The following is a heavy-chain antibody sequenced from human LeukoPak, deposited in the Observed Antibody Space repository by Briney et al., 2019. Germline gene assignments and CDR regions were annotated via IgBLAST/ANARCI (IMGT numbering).Heavy chain of an antibody. J-gene: IGHJ4*02. CDR2: ISGSDGTS. CDR1: GXTFSSYA. Sequence: GGSLRLSCAAXGXTFSSYAMSWVRQALGKGLDWASRISGSDGTSHYADFVKGRFTISRDNSKNTLYLQLNSVRAEAMAAYYFARSLGGGVYSRYKGFDQWGRGALV. V-gene: IGHV3-23*01. CDR3: ARSLGGGVYSRYKGFDQ. D-gene: IGHD3-10*01.